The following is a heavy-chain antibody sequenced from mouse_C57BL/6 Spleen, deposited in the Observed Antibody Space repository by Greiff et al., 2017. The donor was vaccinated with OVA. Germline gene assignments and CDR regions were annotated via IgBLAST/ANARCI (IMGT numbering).Heavy chain of an antibody. D-gene: IGHD2-5*01. CDR2: ISDGGSYT. J-gene: IGHJ2*01. Sequence: EVKLVESGGGLVKPGGSLKLSCAASGFTFSSYAMSWVRQTPEKRLEWVATISDGGSYTYYPDNVKGRFTISIDNAKSNLYLQMSHLKSEDTAMYYCARDNYSNYDHYFDYWGQGTTLTVSS. CDR1: GFTFSSYA. CDR3: ARDNYSNYDHYFDY. V-gene: IGHV5-4*01.